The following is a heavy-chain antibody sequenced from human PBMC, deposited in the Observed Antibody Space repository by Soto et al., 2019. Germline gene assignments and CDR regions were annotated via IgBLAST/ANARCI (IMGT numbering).Heavy chain of an antibody. D-gene: IGHD6-19*01. J-gene: IGHJ4*02. CDR2: ISSDGSNK. V-gene: IGHV3-30*03. Sequence: PGGSLSLSCAASGFTFNNYGMHWARQAPGQGLEWVAGISSDGSNKYYADSVKGRFTISRDNSRNTLYLQMDSLRAEDTAVYYCAGGWYFFDYCGQGTLVTVSS. CDR3: AGGWYFFDY. CDR1: GFTFNNYG.